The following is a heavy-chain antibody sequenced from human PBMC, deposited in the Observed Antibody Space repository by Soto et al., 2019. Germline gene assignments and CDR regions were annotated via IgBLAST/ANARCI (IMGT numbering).Heavy chain of an antibody. CDR2: IWSDGKKE. Sequence: QVQLVESGGGVVQPGRSLRLSCVGSGFPFWHYGMHWVRQAPGKGLEWVAVIWSDGKKESYADFVKGRFAISRDNFKDTLYLQMTSLRAAHTAVYYCARDRDGGWFHMDVWGQGTTVTVSS. J-gene: IGHJ6*02. CDR3: ARDRDGGWFHMDV. D-gene: IGHD6-19*01. CDR1: GFPFWHYG. V-gene: IGHV3-33*01.